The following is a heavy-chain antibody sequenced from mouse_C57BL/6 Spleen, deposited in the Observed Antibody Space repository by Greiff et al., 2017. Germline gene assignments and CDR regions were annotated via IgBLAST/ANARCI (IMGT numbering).Heavy chain of an antibody. CDR2: ISSGGSYT. CDR3: ARHDYVSFDY. Sequence: EVKLMESGGDLVKPGGSLKLSCAASGFTFSSYGMSWVRQTPDKRLEWVATISSGGSYTYYPDSVKGRFTISRDNAKNTLYLQMSSLKSEDTAMYYCARHDYVSFDYWGQGTTLTVSS. V-gene: IGHV5-6*01. J-gene: IGHJ2*01. D-gene: IGHD2-4*01. CDR1: GFTFSSYG.